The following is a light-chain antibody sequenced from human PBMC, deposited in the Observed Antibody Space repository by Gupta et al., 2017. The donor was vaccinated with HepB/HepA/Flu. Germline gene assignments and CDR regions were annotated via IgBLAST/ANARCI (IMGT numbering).Light chain of an antibody. CDR3: QSYDATLSGSNYV. CDR2: GDN. J-gene: IGLJ1*01. Sequence: QSVLTQPPSVSGAPGQRVTISCTGSSSNIGAGYNVHWYQQLPGTAPKLLIYGDNYRPSGVPDRFSGSRSGTSASLAITGLQAEDEADYYCQSYDATLSGSNYVFGTGTKVTIL. V-gene: IGLV1-40*01. CDR1: SSNIGAGYN.